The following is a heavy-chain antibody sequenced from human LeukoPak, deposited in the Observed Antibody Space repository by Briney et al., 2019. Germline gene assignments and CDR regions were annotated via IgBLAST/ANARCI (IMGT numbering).Heavy chain of an antibody. CDR1: GGSISSYY. V-gene: IGHV4-59*01. Sequence: SETLSLTCTVSGGSISSYYWSWIRQPPGKGLEWIGYIYYSGSTNYNPSLKSRVTISVDTSKNQFSLKLSSVTAADTAVYYCARVTQGADCSSTSCYIPDYYYYYMDVWGKGTTVTVSS. CDR3: ARVTQGADCSSTSCYIPDYYYYYMDV. D-gene: IGHD2-2*02. CDR2: IYYSGST. J-gene: IGHJ6*03.